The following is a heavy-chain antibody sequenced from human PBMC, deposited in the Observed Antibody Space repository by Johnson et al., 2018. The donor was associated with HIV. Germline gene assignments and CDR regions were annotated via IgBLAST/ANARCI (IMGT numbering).Heavy chain of an antibody. J-gene: IGHJ3*02. CDR1: GFTFSSYA. V-gene: IGHV3-64*01. CDR3: ARGGITFGGVIAPGAFDI. Sequence: VLLVESGGGLVQPGGSLRLSCAASGFTFSSYAMHWVRQAPGKGLEYVSAISSNGGSTYYANSVKGRFTISSDNSKNTLYLQMGSLRAEDMAVYYCARGGITFGGVIAPGAFDIWGQGTMVTVSS. CDR2: ISSNGGST. D-gene: IGHD3-16*02.